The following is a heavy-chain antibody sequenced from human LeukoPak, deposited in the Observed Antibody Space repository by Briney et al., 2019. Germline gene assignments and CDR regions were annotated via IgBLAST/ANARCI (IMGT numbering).Heavy chain of an antibody. CDR3: ARGPYSYDSSGAFDI. Sequence: SETLSLTCTVSGDSISSGDYYWSWIRQPAGKGLEWIGRISSGGSTNYNPSLKSRVTISVDTSKNQFSLKLSSVTAADTAVYFCARGPYSYDSSGAFDIWGQGTMVTVSS. CDR1: GDSISSGDYY. V-gene: IGHV4-61*02. D-gene: IGHD3-22*01. J-gene: IGHJ3*02. CDR2: ISSGGST.